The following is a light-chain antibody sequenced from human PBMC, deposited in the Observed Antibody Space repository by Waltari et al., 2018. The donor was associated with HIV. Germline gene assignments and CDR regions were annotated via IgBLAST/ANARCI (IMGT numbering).Light chain of an antibody. J-gene: IGLJ2*01. Sequence: QSALTQPASVSGSPGQSITISCTGTSSDVGGYNYVSWYQQHPGKAPKLMIYAVSYRPSGVSNRFSGSKSGTSASLAISGLRSEDEADYYCATWDDSLSVVVFGGGTKLTVL. V-gene: IGLV2-14*01. CDR1: SSDVGGYNY. CDR3: ATWDDSLSVVV. CDR2: AVS.